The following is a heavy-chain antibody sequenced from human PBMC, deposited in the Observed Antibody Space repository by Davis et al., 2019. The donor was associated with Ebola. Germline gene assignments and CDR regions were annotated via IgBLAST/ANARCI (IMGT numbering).Heavy chain of an antibody. CDR1: GYTFTGYY. J-gene: IGHJ4*02. V-gene: IGHV1-2*06. CDR3: ARGRYSSATEFADY. CDR2: INPNNGNT. Sequence: ASVKVSCKASGYTFTGYYMHWVRQAPGQGLEWMGRINPNNGNTDYAQKFRGRVTMTRNAAIDTAYMEVSSLTSEDTALYYCARGRYSSATEFADYWGQGTLVTVSS. D-gene: IGHD3-9*01.